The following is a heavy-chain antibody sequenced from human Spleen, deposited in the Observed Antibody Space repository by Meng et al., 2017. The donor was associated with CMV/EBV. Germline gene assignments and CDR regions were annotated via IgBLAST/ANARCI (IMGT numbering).Heavy chain of an antibody. CDR1: GYTFTGYY. CDR2: INPNSGGT. CDR3: ARDFLAGYYFDY. D-gene: IGHD3-3*01. J-gene: IGHJ4*02. Sequence: ASVKVSCKASGYTFTGYYMHWVRQAPGQGLEWMGWINPNSGGTNYAQKFQGRVTMTRDTSISTAYMELSRLRSDDTAVYYFARDFLAGYYFDYWGQGTLVTVSS. V-gene: IGHV1-2*02.